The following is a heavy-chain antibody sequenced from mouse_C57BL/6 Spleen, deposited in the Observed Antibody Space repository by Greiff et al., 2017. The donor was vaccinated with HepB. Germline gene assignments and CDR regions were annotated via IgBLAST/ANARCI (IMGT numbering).Heavy chain of an antibody. CDR2: ISDGGSYT. CDR3: ARGGDDGYPYWYFDV. CDR1: GFTFSSYA. Sequence: EVHLVESGGGLVKPGGSLKLSCAASGFTFSSYAMSWVRQTPEKRLEWVATISDGGSYTYYPDNVKGRFTISRDNAKNNLYLQMSHLKSEDTAMYYCARGGDDGYPYWYFDVWGTGTTVTVSS. D-gene: IGHD2-3*01. V-gene: IGHV5-4*01. J-gene: IGHJ1*03.